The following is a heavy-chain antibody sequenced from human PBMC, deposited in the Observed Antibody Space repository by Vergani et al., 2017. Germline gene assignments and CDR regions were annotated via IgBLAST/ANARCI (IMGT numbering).Heavy chain of an antibody. CDR1: GFTFSSYS. J-gene: IGHJ6*02. V-gene: IGHV3-21*01. CDR3: ARDRENSVAAAGGPRRDYYYYGMDV. Sequence: EVQLVESGGGLVKPGGSLRLSCAASGFTFSSYSMNWVRQAPGKGLEWVSSISSSSSYIYYADSVKGRFTISRDNAKNSLYLQMNSLRAEDTAVYYCARDRENSVAAAGGPRRDYYYYGMDVWGQGTTVTVSS. D-gene: IGHD6-13*01. CDR2: ISSSSSYI.